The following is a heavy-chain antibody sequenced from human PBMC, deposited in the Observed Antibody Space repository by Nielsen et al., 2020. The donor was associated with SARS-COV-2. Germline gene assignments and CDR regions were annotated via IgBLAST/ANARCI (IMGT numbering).Heavy chain of an antibody. D-gene: IGHD4-17*01. CDR1: GDSVSSGSAA. J-gene: IGHJ6*03. V-gene: IGHV6-1*01. Sequence: SQTLSLTCAISGDSVSSGSAAWNWIRQSPSRGLEWLGRTYYRSKWYNDYAVSVKSRITINPDTSKNQFSLHLNSVTPEDTAVYYCVRARGAYGDYYYYYYTDVWGKGTTVTVSS. CDR2: TYYRSKWYN. CDR3: VRARGAYGDYYYYYYTDV.